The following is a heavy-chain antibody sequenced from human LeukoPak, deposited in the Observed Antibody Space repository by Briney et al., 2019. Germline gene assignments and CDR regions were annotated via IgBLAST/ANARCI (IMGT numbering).Heavy chain of an antibody. J-gene: IGHJ4*02. CDR3: ASTSDYGDYQYYFDY. CDR1: GGSISSYY. CDR2: IYYSGST. D-gene: IGHD4-17*01. V-gene: IGHV4-59*01. Sequence: SETLSLTCTASGGSISSYYWSRLRQPPGKGLEWIGYIYYSGSTNYNPSLKSRVTISVDTSKNQFSLKLSSVTAADTAVYYCASTSDYGDYQYYFDYWGQGTLVTVSS.